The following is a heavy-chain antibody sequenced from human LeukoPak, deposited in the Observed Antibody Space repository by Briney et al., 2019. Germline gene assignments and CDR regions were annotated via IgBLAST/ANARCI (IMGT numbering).Heavy chain of an antibody. J-gene: IGHJ4*02. Sequence: ASVKVSCKVSGYTLTELSMHWVRQAPGKGLEWMGGFDPEDGETIYAQKFQGRVTMTEDTSTDTAYMELSSLRSEDTAVYYCATRILVVAGTAYWGQGTLVTVSS. CDR1: GYTLTELS. V-gene: IGHV1-24*01. D-gene: IGHD2-15*01. CDR2: FDPEDGET. CDR3: ATRILVVAGTAY.